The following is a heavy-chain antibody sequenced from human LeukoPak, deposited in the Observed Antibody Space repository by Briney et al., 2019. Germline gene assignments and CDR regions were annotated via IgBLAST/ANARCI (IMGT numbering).Heavy chain of an antibody. V-gene: IGHV3-15*01. J-gene: IGHJ4*02. CDR1: GFTFTNAW. D-gene: IGHD3-9*01. CDR2: IKSKTDGGTT. CDR3: ARGPYRGRLVTLSGDY. Sequence: GGSLRLFCSASGFTFTNAWMSSVRQAPGKGLEWVARIKSKTDGGTTDYAAPVKGRFSISRDDSKNTLYLQMNSLRAEDTAVYYCARGPYRGRLVTLSGDYWGQGTLVTVSS.